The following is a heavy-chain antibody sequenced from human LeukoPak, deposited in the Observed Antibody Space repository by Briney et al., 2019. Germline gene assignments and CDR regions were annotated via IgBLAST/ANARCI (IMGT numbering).Heavy chain of an antibody. CDR3: ARTPGGGYYYMDV. D-gene: IGHD3-10*01. CDR2: ISYLSSHV. V-gene: IGHV3-21*04. J-gene: IGHJ6*03. Sequence: GGSLRLSCSASGFTFSDYDMNWVRQAPGKGLEWVSSISYLSSHVYYGDSVKGRFSISRDNAKNSLYLQMNSLRAEDTAVYYCARTPGGGYYYMDVWGKGTTVTVSS. CDR1: GFTFSDYD.